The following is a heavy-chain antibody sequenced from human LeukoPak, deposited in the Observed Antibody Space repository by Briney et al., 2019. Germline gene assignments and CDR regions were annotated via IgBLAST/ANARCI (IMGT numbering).Heavy chain of an antibody. Sequence: GGSLRLSCAASGFTFSSYSMNWVRQAPGKGLEWVSYISSSSSTIYYADSVKGRFTISRDNAKNSLYLQMNSLRDEDTAVYYCARVKVGATYNWLDPWGQGTLVTVSS. CDR3: ARVKVGATYNWLDP. V-gene: IGHV3-48*02. J-gene: IGHJ5*02. D-gene: IGHD1-26*01. CDR2: ISSSSSTI. CDR1: GFTFSSYS.